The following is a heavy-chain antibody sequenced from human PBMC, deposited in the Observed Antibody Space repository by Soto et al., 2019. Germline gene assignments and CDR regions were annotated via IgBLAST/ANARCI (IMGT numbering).Heavy chain of an antibody. CDR2: IIPIFGTA. D-gene: IGHD2-21*01. J-gene: IGHJ5*02. V-gene: IGHV1-69*01. CDR3: ASALLGITIPRPFDP. Sequence: QVQLVQSGAEVKKPGSSVKVSCKSSGGTFSSYAISWVRQAPGQGLEWMGGIIPIFGTANYAQKFQGRVTITADESTRTAYMELSSLRAEDTAVYYCASALLGITIPRPFDPWGQGTLVTVSS. CDR1: GGTFSSYA.